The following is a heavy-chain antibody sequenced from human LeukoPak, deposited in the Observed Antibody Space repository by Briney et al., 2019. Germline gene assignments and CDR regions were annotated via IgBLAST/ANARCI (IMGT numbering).Heavy chain of an antibody. CDR2: MNPNSGKT. V-gene: IGHV1-8*01. Sequence: ASVKVSCKSPGYTFTSYDINWVRQATGQGLEWMGWMNPNSGKTGYAQKFQGRVTMTRSTSIRTAYMELSSLRSEDTAVYYCTRSVRDGTIDYWGQGTLVTVSS. D-gene: IGHD5-24*01. J-gene: IGHJ4*02. CDR3: TRSVRDGTIDY. CDR1: GYTFTSYD.